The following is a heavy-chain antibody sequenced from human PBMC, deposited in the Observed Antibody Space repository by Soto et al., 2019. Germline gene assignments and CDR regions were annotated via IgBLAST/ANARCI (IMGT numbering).Heavy chain of an antibody. D-gene: IGHD2-15*01. CDR1: GGSISSGNDY. J-gene: IGHJ5*01. V-gene: IGHV4-30-4*08. Sequence: QVQLQESGPGLVKPSQTVSLTCTVSGGSISSGNDYWSWIRQPPGKGLEWIGYIHYSGNTNYNPSLKSRLTMSVDTSKNQFSRKLSSVTAADTAVYYCARDQGYHYDSWGQGTLVTVSS. CDR2: IHYSGNT. CDR3: ARDQGYHYDS.